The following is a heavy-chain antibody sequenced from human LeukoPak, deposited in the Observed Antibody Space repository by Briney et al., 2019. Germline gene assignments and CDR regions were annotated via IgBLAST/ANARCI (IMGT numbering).Heavy chain of an antibody. Sequence: GGSLRLSCAASGFTFGSFDMYWVRQPTGQGLEWVSTIGTASDTYYPGSVEGRFTLSRDNAKNSLYLQMNSLTAGDTAVYYCARGPPRGKYYYMDVWGKGTTVTVSS. CDR2: IGTASDT. CDR1: GFTFGSFD. D-gene: IGHD1-1*01. V-gene: IGHV3-13*01. J-gene: IGHJ6*03. CDR3: ARGPPRGKYYYMDV.